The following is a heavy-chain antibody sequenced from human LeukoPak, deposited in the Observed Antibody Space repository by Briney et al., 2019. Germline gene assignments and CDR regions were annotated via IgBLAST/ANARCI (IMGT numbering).Heavy chain of an antibody. CDR1: GGSISSSNW. CDR2: IHHSGST. D-gene: IGHD1-26*01. J-gene: IGHJ4*02. V-gene: IGHV4-4*02. Sequence: SETLSLTCAVSGGSISSSNWWSWVRQPPGKGLEWIGEIHHSGSTNYNPSLKSRVTISVDKSKNQFSLKLSSVTAADTAVYYCARFIVGAATYYFDYWGQGTLVTVSS. CDR3: ARFIVGAATYYFDY.